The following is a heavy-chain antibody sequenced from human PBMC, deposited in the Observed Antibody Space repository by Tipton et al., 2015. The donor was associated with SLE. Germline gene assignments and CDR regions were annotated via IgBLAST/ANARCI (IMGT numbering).Heavy chain of an antibody. Sequence: TLSLPCTVSVGSLSISYYWGWFRPSPGKGLEWIGSIPYTGSTYYNPSPKSRVTISVDMSKNQFSLKLTSVTAADTAVYYCAREGWRVDFHAFDIWGQGTMVTVSS. D-gene: IGHD3/OR15-3a*01. J-gene: IGHJ3*02. CDR3: AREGWRVDFHAFDI. V-gene: IGHV4-39*07. CDR1: VGSLSISYY. CDR2: IPYTGST.